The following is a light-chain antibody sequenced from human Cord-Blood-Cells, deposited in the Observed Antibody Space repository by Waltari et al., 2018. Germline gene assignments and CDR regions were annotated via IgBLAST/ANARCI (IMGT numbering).Light chain of an antibody. CDR2: DAS. Sequence: EILLTQSPATLSLSPGERATLSCRASQSLCSYLAWYQQNPGQAPRLLIYDASNRATVTPAGFSGSGSGTDFTLTISSLEPEDFAVYYCQQRSTFGGGTKVEIK. CDR1: QSLCSY. V-gene: IGKV3-11*01. CDR3: QQRST. J-gene: IGKJ4*01.